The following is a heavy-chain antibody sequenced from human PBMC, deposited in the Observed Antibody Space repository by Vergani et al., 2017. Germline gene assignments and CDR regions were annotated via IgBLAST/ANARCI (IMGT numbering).Heavy chain of an antibody. Sequence: QVQLVQSGAEVKKPGASVKVSCMASGYTFTGYYMHWVRQAPGQGLEWMGWINPNSGGTNYAQKFQGRVTMTRDTSISTAYMELSRLRSDDTAVYYCAREYSSGWTPRDNWFDPWGQGTLVTVSS. CDR2: INPNSGGT. CDR1: GYTFTGYY. J-gene: IGHJ5*02. D-gene: IGHD6-19*01. CDR3: AREYSSGWTPRDNWFDP. V-gene: IGHV1-2*02.